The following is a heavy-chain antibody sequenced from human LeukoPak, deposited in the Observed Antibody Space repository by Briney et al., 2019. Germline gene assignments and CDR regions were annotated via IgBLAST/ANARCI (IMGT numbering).Heavy chain of an antibody. J-gene: IGHJ5*02. CDR2: VDNDGWAT. D-gene: IGHD3-3*01. CDR1: GFSLDNFE. CDR3: ARDLFGWSLDP. V-gene: IGHV3-48*03. Sequence: GGSLRLSCAASGFSLDNFEMNWVRQAPGKGLEWIAYVDNDGWATSYYADSVKGRFTITRDDAKNSLYLQMDSLTVDDTAVYYCARDLFGWSLDPWGQGTLVSVSS.